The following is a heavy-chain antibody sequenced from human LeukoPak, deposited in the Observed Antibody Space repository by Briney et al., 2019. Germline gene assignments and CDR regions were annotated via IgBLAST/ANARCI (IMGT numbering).Heavy chain of an antibody. Sequence: SETLSLTCTVSGGSISSSPYYWGWIRQPPGKGLEWIGSIYYSGTTHYSPSLESRVTISVDTSKNQFSLKLASVTAADTAVYYCARGLRPFHPIAAAPPRHGPMDVWGKGTTVTVSS. J-gene: IGHJ6*03. V-gene: IGHV4-39*07. CDR1: GGSISSSPYY. CDR2: IYYSGTT. D-gene: IGHD6-13*01. CDR3: ARGLRPFHPIAAAPPRHGPMDV.